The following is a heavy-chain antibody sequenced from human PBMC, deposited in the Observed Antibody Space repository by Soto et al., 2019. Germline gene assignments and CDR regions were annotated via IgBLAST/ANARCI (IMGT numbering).Heavy chain of an antibody. J-gene: IGHJ4*02. CDR1: GGTFSSYA. D-gene: IGHD3-22*01. CDR2: IIPIFGTA. CDR3: ARDWHDSSGYYVYFDY. Sequence: QVQLVQSGAEVKKPGSSVKVSCKASGGTFSSYAISWVRQAPGQGLEWMGGIIPIFGTANYAQKFQGRVTITADESTSTPYMELSSLRSEDTAVYYCARDWHDSSGYYVYFDYWGQGTLVTVSS. V-gene: IGHV1-69*01.